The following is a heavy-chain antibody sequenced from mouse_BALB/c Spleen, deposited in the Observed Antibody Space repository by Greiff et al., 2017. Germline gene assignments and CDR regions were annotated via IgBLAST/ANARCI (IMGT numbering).Heavy chain of an antibody. CDR3: AETARATAMDY. Sequence: EVQLVESGGGLVQPGGSLKLSCAASGFTFSSYGMSWVRQTPDKRLELVATINSNGGSTYYPDSVKGRFTISRDNAKNTLYLQMSSLKSEDTAMYYCAETARATAMDYWGQGTSVTVSS. D-gene: IGHD3-2*01. CDR2: INSNGGST. CDR1: GFTFSSYG. V-gene: IGHV5-6-3*01. J-gene: IGHJ4*01.